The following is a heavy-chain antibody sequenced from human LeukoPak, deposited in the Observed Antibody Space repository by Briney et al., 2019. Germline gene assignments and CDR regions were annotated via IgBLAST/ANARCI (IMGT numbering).Heavy chain of an antibody. V-gene: IGHV1-69*05. CDR1: GGTFSSYA. J-gene: IGHJ6*02. D-gene: IGHD2-15*01. Sequence: SVKVSCKASGGTFSSYAISWVRQAPGQGLEWMGGIIPIFGTANYAQKLQGRVTMTTDTSTSTAYMELRSLRSDDTAVYYCAGNLGYCSGGSCSKDQDYYYYGMDVWGQGTTVTVSS. CDR2: IIPIFGTA. CDR3: AGNLGYCSGGSCSKDQDYYYYGMDV.